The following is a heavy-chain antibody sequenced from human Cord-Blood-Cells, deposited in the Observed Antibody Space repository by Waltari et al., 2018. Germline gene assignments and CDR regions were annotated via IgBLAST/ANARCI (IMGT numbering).Heavy chain of an antibody. CDR3: ARDSFGVVVLDAFDI. J-gene: IGHJ3*02. CDR2: ISSSSSYI. V-gene: IGHV3-21*01. CDR1: GFTFSSYS. Sequence: EVQLVESGGGLVKPGGSLRLSCAASGFTFSSYSMTRVRHAPGKGLEWVSSISSSSSYIYYADSVKGRFTISRDNAKNSLYLQMNSLRAEDTAVYYCARDSFGVVVLDAFDIWGQGTMVTVSS. D-gene: IGHD3-3*01.